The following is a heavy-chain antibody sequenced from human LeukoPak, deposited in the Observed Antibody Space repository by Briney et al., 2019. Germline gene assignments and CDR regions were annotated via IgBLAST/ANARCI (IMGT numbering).Heavy chain of an antibody. Sequence: SETLSLTCTVSGGSISSGSYYWSWIRQPAGKGLEWIGRIYTSGSTNYNPSLKSRVTISVDTSKNQFSLKLSSVTAADTAVYYCARVGSSTSRRPRAFDIWGQGTMVTVSS. D-gene: IGHD2-2*01. V-gene: IGHV4-61*02. J-gene: IGHJ3*02. CDR1: GGSISSGSYY. CDR2: IYTSGST. CDR3: ARVGSSTSRRPRAFDI.